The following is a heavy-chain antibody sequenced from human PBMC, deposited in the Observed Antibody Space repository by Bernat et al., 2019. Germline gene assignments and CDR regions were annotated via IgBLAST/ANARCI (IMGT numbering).Heavy chain of an antibody. CDR3: ARGRKGTAVAGLIDY. CDR2: MNPNTGNT. CDR1: GYTFTSYD. J-gene: IGHJ4*02. V-gene: IGHV1-8*01. Sequence: QVQLVQSGAEVKKPGASVKVSCKASGYTFTSYDINWVQQATGQGLEWMGWMNPNTGNTGYAQKFQGRVTMTRNTSISTAYMELSSLRSDDTAVYYCARGRKGTAVAGLIDYWGQGTLVTVSS. D-gene: IGHD6-19*01.